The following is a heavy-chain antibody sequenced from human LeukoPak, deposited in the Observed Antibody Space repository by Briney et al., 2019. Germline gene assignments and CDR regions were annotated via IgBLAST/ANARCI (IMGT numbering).Heavy chain of an antibody. J-gene: IGHJ6*03. D-gene: IGHD3-3*01. CDR1: GFTFSSYW. CDR3: ASQTYYDFWSGYYYYYMDV. Sequence: PGGSLRLSCAASGFTFSSYWMSWVRQAPGKGLEWVANIKQDGSEKYYVDSVKGRFTISRDNAKNSLYLQMNSLRAEDTAVYYCASQTYYDFWSGYYYYYMDVWGKETTVTVSS. CDR2: IKQDGSEK. V-gene: IGHV3-7*01.